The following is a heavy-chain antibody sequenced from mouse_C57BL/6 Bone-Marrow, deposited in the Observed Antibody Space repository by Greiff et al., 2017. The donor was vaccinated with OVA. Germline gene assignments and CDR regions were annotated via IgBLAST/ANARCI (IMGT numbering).Heavy chain of an antibody. J-gene: IGHJ3*01. Sequence: QVQLQQPGAELVKPGASVKLSCKASGYTFTSYWMHWVKQRPGQGLEWIGMIHPNSGSTNYNEKFKSKATLTVDKSSSTAYMQLSSLTSEDSAVYYCARLGYDYDVGFADWGQGTLVTVSA. V-gene: IGHV1-64*01. CDR3: ARLGYDYDVGFAD. CDR2: IHPNSGST. CDR1: GYTFTSYW. D-gene: IGHD2-4*01.